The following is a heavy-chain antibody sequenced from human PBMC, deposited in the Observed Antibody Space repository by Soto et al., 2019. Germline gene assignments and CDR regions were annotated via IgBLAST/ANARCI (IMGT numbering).Heavy chain of an antibody. J-gene: IGHJ4*02. CDR3: ARAGGPSGDRRSQGAC. CDR2: IIPIFGTA. V-gene: IGHV1-69*12. CDR1: GGTFSSYA. Sequence: QVQLVQSGAEVKKPGSSVKVSCKASGGTFSSYAISWVRQAPGQGLEWMGGIIPIFGTANYAQKFQGRVTITADEXTXXAYRELSSLSSEDTAVYYCARAGGPSGDRRSQGACWGQGTLVTVSS. D-gene: IGHD2-21*01.